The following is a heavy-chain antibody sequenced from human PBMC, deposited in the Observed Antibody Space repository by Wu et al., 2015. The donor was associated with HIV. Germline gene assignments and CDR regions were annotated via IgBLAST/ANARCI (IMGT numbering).Heavy chain of an antibody. Sequence: QVQLVQSGAEVKKPGASVKVSCKASGYTFTGYYVHWVRQAPGQGLEWMGWINPKSGGTNYAQRFQGRVTMTRDTSISTVYMELSRLRSDDTAVYYCFVYFRYQLPDTNDTFDVWARDNRSPSLQ. V-gene: IGHV1-2*02. CDR2: INPKSGGT. J-gene: IGHJ3*01. D-gene: IGHD2-2*01. CDR3: FVYFRYQLPDTNDTFDV. CDR1: GYTFTGYY.